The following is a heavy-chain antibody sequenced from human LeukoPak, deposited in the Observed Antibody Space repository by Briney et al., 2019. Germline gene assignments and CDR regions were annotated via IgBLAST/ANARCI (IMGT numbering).Heavy chain of an antibody. V-gene: IGHV3-23*01. Sequence: GGSLRLSCAASGFTFNNYAMNWVRQAPGKGLEWVSSISGGGETTYYADSAKGRFTISRDNSQNTLYLQMNSLRAEDTAVYYCARDYAVYVAYFFYDYCGQGTLVTVSS. CDR3: ARDYAVYVAYFFYDY. D-gene: IGHD4-17*01. CDR2: ISGGGETT. CDR1: GFTFNNYA. J-gene: IGHJ4*02.